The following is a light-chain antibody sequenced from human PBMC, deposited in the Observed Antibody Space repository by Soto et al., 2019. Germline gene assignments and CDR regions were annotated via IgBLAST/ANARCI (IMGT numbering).Light chain of an antibody. Sequence: EIVLTQSPATLSLSLGERAMLSCRASQNVRSNYLAWYQQRPGQAPRLLIYGAVSRATGVPDRFSGSGSGPDFTFVISGLEPEDFAVYYCQQYGSSPYTFGQGTKLEMK. CDR2: GAV. V-gene: IGKV3-20*01. CDR1: QNVRSNY. J-gene: IGKJ2*01. CDR3: QQYGSSPYT.